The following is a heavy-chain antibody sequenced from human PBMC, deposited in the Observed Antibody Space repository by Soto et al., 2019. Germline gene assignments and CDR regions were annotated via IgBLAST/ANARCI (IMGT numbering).Heavy chain of an antibody. V-gene: IGHV1-8*01. J-gene: IGHJ6*02. CDR2: MNPNSGNT. Sequence: ASVKVSCKASGYTFTSYDINWVRQATGQGLEWMGWMNPNSGNTGYAQKFQGRVTMTRNTSISTAYMELSSLRSEDTAMYYCARRGYSSSWYYYYYYGMDVWGQGTTVTVSS. D-gene: IGHD6-13*01. CDR1: GYTFTSYD. CDR3: ARRGYSSSWYYYYYYGMDV.